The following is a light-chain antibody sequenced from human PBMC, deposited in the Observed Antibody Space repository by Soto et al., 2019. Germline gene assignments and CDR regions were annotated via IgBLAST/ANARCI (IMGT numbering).Light chain of an antibody. J-gene: IGKJ2*01. V-gene: IGKV3-20*01. Sequence: EIVLTQSPGTLSLSPGERATLSCRSSQSVSSTYLAWYQQRPGQAPRLLIYDASSRATGIPDRFSGSGSGTDLTITISRLEPEDVAVYYCQRYDISPFPFGQGTKLEIK. CDR1: QSVSSTY. CDR2: DAS. CDR3: QRYDISPFP.